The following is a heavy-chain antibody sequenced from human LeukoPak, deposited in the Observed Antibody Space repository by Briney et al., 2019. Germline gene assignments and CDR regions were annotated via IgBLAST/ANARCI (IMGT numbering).Heavy chain of an antibody. J-gene: IGHJ4*02. CDR1: GFTFSSYA. CDR2: ISSGAGTT. CDR3: AKERNWGFFDY. Sequence: GGSLRLSCAASGFTFSSYAMSWVRQVPGKRLEWVSAISSGAGTTGYADSVKGRFTISRDNSKSTIYLQMNSLRAEDTAVYYCAKERNWGFFDYWGQGTLVTVSS. D-gene: IGHD7-27*01. V-gene: IGHV3-23*01.